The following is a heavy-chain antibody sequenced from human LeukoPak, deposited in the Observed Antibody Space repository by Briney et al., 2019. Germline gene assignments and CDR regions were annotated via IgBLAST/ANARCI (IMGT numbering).Heavy chain of an antibody. CDR3: AADTSGWSDDSLDI. CDR2: INPNSGGT. V-gene: IGHV1-2*02. D-gene: IGHD6-19*01. CDR1: GYTFTDYY. Sequence: ASVKVSCKASGYTFTDYYMHWVRQAPGQGLEWMGWINPNSGGTNFAQNFQGRVTMTSDTSISTASLELSRLTSDDTAVYYCAADTSGWSDDSLDIWGQGTMVTVSS. J-gene: IGHJ3*02.